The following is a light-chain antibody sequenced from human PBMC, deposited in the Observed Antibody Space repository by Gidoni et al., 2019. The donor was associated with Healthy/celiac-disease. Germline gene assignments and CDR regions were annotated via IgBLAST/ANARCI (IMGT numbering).Light chain of an antibody. J-gene: IGKJ1*01. CDR2: DAS. CDR1: QSISSW. CDR3: QLYNSYSPWT. Sequence: DIQMTQSPSTLSASVGDRVTITCRASQSISSWLAWYQQKPGKAPQLLIYDASSLESGVPSRFSGSGSGTEFTLTISSLQPDDFATYYCQLYNSYSPWTFXXXTKVEIK. V-gene: IGKV1-5*01.